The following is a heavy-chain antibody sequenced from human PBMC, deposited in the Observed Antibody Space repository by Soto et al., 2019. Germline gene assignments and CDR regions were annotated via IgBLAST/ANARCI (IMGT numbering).Heavy chain of an antibody. J-gene: IGHJ4*02. D-gene: IGHD4-17*01. V-gene: IGHV3-23*01. CDR3: AKVLRAVSTVTRADS. CDR1: GFTFSSYA. Sequence: EVQLLESGGGLVSPGGSLRLSCAASGFTFSSYAMSWVRQAPGKGLEWVSAISGNGGGTYYADSVKGRFTISRDNSKNMLFLQMNSLRAEDTAVYYCAKVLRAVSTVTRADSWGLVTLVTVSS. CDR2: ISGNGGGT.